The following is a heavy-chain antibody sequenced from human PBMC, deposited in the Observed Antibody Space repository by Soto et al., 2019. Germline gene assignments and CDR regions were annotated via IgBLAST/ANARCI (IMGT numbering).Heavy chain of an antibody. Sequence: QVQLVQSGAEVKKPGSSVKVSCTASGGTFSSYAISWVRQAPGQGLEWMGGIIPIFGTANYAQKFQGRVTITADESTSTAYMELSSLRSEDTAVYYCAGYYYDSSGYYRPLGMDVWGQGTTVTVSS. V-gene: IGHV1-69*01. CDR3: AGYYYDSSGYYRPLGMDV. D-gene: IGHD3-22*01. CDR1: GGTFSSYA. CDR2: IIPIFGTA. J-gene: IGHJ6*02.